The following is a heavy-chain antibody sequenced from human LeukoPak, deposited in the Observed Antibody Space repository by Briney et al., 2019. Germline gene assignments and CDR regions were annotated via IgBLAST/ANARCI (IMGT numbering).Heavy chain of an antibody. CDR3: ARGGYCTNGVCPNYYYYYMDV. CDR1: GYTFTSYD. D-gene: IGHD2-8*01. Sequence: GASVKVSCKASGYTFTSYDINWVRQAPGQGLEWMGWISAYNGNTNYAQKLQGRVTMTTDTSTSTAYMELRSLRSDDTAVYYCARGGYCTNGVCPNYYYYYMDVWGKGTTVTVSS. V-gene: IGHV1-18*01. J-gene: IGHJ6*03. CDR2: ISAYNGNT.